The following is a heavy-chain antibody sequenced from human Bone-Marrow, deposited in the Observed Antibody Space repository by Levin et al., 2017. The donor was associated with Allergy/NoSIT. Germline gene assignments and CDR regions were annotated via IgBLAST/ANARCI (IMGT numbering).Heavy chain of an antibody. CDR2: IKYDGGEK. CDR1: VFTFDAYW. D-gene: IGHD3-22*01. CDR3: ARIYDSTGYYSGVGAFDI. Sequence: GESLKISCAASVFTFDAYWMTWVRQAPGKGLEWVAKIKYDGGEKKYVDSVKGRFTIARDNAKNLMFLQMNSLRVEDTGVYYCARIYDSTGYYSGVGAFDIWGQGTMVTVSS. J-gene: IGHJ3*02. V-gene: IGHV3-7*01.